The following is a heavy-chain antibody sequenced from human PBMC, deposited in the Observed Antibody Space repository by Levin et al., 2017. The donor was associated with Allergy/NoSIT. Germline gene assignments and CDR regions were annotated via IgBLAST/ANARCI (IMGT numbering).Heavy chain of an antibody. D-gene: IGHD5-18*01. CDR3: VRDEGPGKYTYGELDY. CDR2: LYNGDDT. Sequence: GGSLRLSCAVSGLSVTRDYMSWVRQAPGKGLEWIAVLYNGDDTYYTDSVRGRFTISRDSSKNTLHLQMNSLRAEDSAVYYCVRDEGPGKYTYGELDYWGQGTLVTVSS. CDR1: GLSVTRDY. J-gene: IGHJ4*02. V-gene: IGHV3-66*01.